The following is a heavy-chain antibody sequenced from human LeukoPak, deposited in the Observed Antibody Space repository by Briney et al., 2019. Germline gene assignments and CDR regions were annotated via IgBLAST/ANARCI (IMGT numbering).Heavy chain of an antibody. V-gene: IGHV1-8*01. J-gene: IGHJ4*02. CDR1: GYTFTSFD. Sequence: GASVKVSCKASGYTFTSFDINWVRQATGQGLEWMGWMSPNSGNIGYAQKFQGRVTMTRNTSIGTAYMELSSLRSEDTAVYYCARVRDFYDSSAHFAFWGQGPLVTVSS. CDR3: ARVRDFYDSSAHFAF. CDR2: MSPNSGNI. D-gene: IGHD3-22*01.